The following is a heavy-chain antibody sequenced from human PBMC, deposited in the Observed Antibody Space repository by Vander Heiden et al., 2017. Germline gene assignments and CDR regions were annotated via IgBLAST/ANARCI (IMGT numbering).Heavy chain of an antibody. CDR2: IIPIFGTA. V-gene: IGHV1-69*01. CDR1: ARTFSRYA. CDR3: AKRITMVRGVKTYYYYGMDV. D-gene: IGHD3-10*01. J-gene: IGHJ6*02. Sequence: QVQLVQSGAEVKKPGSSVNVSCKASARTFSRYAISGVRQAPGQGLEWMGGIIPIFGTANYAQKFQGRVTITADESTSTAYMELSSLRSEDTAVYYCAKRITMVRGVKTYYYYGMDVWGQGTTVTVSS.